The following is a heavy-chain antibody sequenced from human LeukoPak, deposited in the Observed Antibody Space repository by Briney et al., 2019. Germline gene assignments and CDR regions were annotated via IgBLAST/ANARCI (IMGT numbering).Heavy chain of an antibody. CDR3: VKEPRGYSFSFDI. J-gene: IGHJ3*02. Sequence: GGSLRLSCAASGVTFSTCVINWVREAPGKGREWVSAISGSGSKTFYADSVKGRFTISRDNPKNTLYLQMNSLRPEDTAVYYCVKEPRGYSFSFDIWGQGTMVTVSS. V-gene: IGHV3-23*01. CDR2: ISGSGSKT. D-gene: IGHD5-18*01. CDR1: GVTFSTCV.